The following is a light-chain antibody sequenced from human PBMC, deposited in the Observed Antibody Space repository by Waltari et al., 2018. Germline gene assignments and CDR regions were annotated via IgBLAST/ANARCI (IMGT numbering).Light chain of an antibody. Sequence: IQLTQSPSSLSASVGDRVTITCRASQDISSFVAWYQQEPGKAPKVLIYAASTLRSGVPSRFSASGSGTDFTLTISSLQPEDFATYYCQQSNNFPWTFGQGTKVEIK. CDR1: QDISSF. J-gene: IGKJ1*01. CDR2: AAS. V-gene: IGKV1-9*01. CDR3: QQSNNFPWT.